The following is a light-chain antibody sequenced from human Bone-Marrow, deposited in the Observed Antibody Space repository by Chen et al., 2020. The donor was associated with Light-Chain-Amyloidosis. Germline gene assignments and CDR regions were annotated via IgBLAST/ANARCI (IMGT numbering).Light chain of an antibody. Sequence: SYVLTQPSSVSVAPVQTATIACGGNNIGSTSVHWYQQTPGQAPLLAVYDDSDRPSGVPERWSGSNSENTATRTISRVEAGDEADYYCQVWDRSSDRPVFGGGTKLTVL. V-gene: IGLV3-21*02. CDR2: DDS. CDR1: NIGSTS. CDR3: QVWDRSSDRPV. J-gene: IGLJ3*02.